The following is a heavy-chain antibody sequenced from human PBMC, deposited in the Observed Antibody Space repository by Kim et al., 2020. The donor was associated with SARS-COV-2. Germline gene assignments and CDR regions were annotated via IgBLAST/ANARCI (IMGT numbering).Heavy chain of an antibody. J-gene: IGHJ4*02. D-gene: IGHD3-16*01. Sequence: YSTSLKRRLTISKDTSKSQVVLTMTNMDPVDTATYYCARVLWGSLRRFDYWGQGTLVTVSS. CDR3: ARVLWGSLRRFDY. V-gene: IGHV2-26*01.